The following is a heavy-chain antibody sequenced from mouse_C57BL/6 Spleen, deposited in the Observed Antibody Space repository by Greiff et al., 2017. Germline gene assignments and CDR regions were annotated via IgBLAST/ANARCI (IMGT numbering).Heavy chain of an antibody. V-gene: IGHV2-5*01. CDR3: AKEGVTGTWNFDY. J-gene: IGHJ2*01. D-gene: IGHD4-1*01. CDR2: IWRGGST. Sequence: VQLQESGPGLVQPSQSLSITCTVSGFSLTSYGVHWVRQSPGKGLEWLGVIWRGGSTDYTAAFMSRLSITKDNSKSQVFFKMNSLQADDTAIYYCAKEGVTGTWNFDYWGQGTTLTVSS. CDR1: GFSLTSYG.